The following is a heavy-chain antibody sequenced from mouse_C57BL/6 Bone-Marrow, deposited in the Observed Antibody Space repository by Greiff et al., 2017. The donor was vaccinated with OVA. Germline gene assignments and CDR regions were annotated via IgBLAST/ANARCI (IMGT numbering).Heavy chain of an antibody. CDR2: FYPGDGDT. J-gene: IGHJ3*01. D-gene: IGHD3-2*02. CDR3: ARERLQRFAY. Sequence: VQLQQSGPELVKPGDSVKISCTASGFAFSSSWLNWVKQRPGKGLEWIGRFYPGDGDTNYNGKFKGKATLTADKSSSTAYMQLSSLTSEDSAVYFCARERLQRFAYWGQGTLVTVSA. CDR1: GFAFSSSW. V-gene: IGHV1-82*01.